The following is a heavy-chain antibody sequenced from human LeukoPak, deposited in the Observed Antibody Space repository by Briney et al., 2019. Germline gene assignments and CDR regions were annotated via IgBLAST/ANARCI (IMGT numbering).Heavy chain of an antibody. CDR2: IIPILGIA. D-gene: IGHD4-23*01. CDR3: ARDDSPHDYGGNSLYFDY. CDR1: GGAFSSYA. Sequence: SVKVSCKASGGAFSSYAISWVRQAPGQGLEWMGRIIPILGIANYAQKFQGRVTITADKSMSTAYMELSSLRSEDTAVYYCARDDSPHDYGGNSLYFDYWGQGTLVTVSS. J-gene: IGHJ4*02. V-gene: IGHV1-69*04.